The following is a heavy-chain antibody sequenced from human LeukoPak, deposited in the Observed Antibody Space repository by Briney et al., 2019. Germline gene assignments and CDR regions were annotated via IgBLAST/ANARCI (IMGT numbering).Heavy chain of an antibody. Sequence: ASVKVSCKASGGTFSSYAVSWVRQAPGQGLEWMGGIIPIFGTANYAQKFQGRVTITTDESTSTAYMELSSLRSEDTAVYYCARGGATIYYYYMDVWGKGTTVTVSS. J-gene: IGHJ6*03. V-gene: IGHV1-69*05. D-gene: IGHD1-26*01. CDR3: ARGGATIYYYYMDV. CDR2: IIPIFGTA. CDR1: GGTFSSYA.